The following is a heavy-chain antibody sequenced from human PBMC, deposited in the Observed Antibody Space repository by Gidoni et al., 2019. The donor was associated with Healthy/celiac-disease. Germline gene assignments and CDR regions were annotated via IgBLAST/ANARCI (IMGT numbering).Heavy chain of an antibody. CDR1: GFTFSSYA. CDR3: AKDLEAYCGGDCYFAFDI. CDR2: ISGSGGST. V-gene: IGHV3-23*01. D-gene: IGHD2-21*02. Sequence: EVQPLGSGGGLVPPGGSLRLPCAVPGFTFSSYAMSWVRQAPGKGLEWVSAISGSGGSTYYADSVKGRFTISRDNSKNTLYLQMNSLRAEDTAVYYCAKDLEAYCGGDCYFAFDIWGQGTMVTVSS. J-gene: IGHJ3*02.